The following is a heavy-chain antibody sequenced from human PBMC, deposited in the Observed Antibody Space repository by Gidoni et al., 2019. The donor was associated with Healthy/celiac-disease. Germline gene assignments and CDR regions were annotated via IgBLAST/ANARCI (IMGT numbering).Heavy chain of an antibody. Sequence: QVHLVESGGGVVQPGRSLSLSCAASGSTLSSYGMQWVRQAPGKGLEWGAVISYDGSNKYYADSEKGRFTISRDNSKNTLYLQMNSRRAEDTAVYYCAKGVIWFGELLTHFDYWGQGTLVTVSS. CDR2: ISYDGSNK. D-gene: IGHD3-10*01. J-gene: IGHJ4*02. CDR3: AKGVIWFGELLTHFDY. CDR1: GSTLSSYG. V-gene: IGHV3-30*18.